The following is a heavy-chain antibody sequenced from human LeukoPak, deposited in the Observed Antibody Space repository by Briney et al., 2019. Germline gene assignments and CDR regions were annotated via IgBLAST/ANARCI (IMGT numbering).Heavy chain of an antibody. D-gene: IGHD1-7*01. CDR2: FDPEDGET. CDR3: ATAGTTSNYYYGMDV. J-gene: IGHJ6*02. CDR1: GYTLTELS. Sequence: ASVKVSCKVSGYTLTELSMHWVRLAPGKGLEWMGGFDPEDGETIYAQKFQGRVTMTEDTSTDTAYMELSSLRSEDTAVYYCATAGTTSNYYYGMDVWGQGTTVTVSS. V-gene: IGHV1-24*01.